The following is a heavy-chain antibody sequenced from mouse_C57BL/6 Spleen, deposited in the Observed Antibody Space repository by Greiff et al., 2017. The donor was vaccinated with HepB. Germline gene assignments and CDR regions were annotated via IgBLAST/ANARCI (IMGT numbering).Heavy chain of an antibody. V-gene: IGHV1-5*01. J-gene: IGHJ2*01. CDR2: IYPGNSDT. CDR1: GYTFTSYW. CDR3: TRPIYYDYDDGSFDY. D-gene: IGHD2-4*01. Sequence: VQLQQSGTVLARPGASVKMSCKTSGYTFTSYWMHWVKQRPGQGLEWIGAIYPGNSDTSYNQKFKGKAKLTAVTSASTAYMELSSLTNADSAVYYCTRPIYYDYDDGSFDYWGQGTTLTVSS.